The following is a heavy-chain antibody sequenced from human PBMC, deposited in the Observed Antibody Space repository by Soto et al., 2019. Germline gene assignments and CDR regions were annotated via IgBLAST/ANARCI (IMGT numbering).Heavy chain of an antibody. V-gene: IGHV1-24*01. CDR3: ATDPGDGSGSYPLDY. J-gene: IGHJ4*02. D-gene: IGHD3-10*01. CDR2: FDPEDGET. CDR1: GYTLTELS. Sequence: GASVKVSCKVSGYTLTELSMHWVRQAPGKGLEWMGGFDPEDGETIYAQKFQGRVTMTEDTSTDTAYMELSSLRSEDTAVYYCATDPGDGSGSYPLDYWGQGTLVTVSS.